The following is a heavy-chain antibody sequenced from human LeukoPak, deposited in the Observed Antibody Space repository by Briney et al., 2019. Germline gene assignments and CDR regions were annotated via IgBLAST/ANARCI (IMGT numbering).Heavy chain of an antibody. CDR1: GRSFSGYY. D-gene: IGHD6-19*01. CDR2: IKHSGST. Sequence: PSETLSLTCAVYGRSFSGYYWSWIRHPPGEGLEWIGEIKHSGSTNYHPSLKSRVTISVDTAKNQFSLKLSSGAAADTDAYYCARAPSYTSGWPIYYYYSGIDVWGQGTTVTVSS. CDR3: ARAPSYTSGWPIYYYYSGIDV. J-gene: IGHJ6*01. V-gene: IGHV4-34*01.